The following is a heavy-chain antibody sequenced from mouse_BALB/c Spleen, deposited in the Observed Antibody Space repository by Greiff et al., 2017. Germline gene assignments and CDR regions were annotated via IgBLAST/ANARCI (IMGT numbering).Heavy chain of an antibody. CDR1: GFTFSDYY. Sequence: EVKLMESGGGLVKPGGSLKLSCAASGFTFSDYYMYWVRQTPEKRLEWVATISDGGSYTYYPDSVKGRFTISRDNAKNNLYLQMSSLKSEDTAMYYCARDGYDGNYEYFDVWGAGTTVTVSS. CDR3: ARDGYDGNYEYFDV. D-gene: IGHD2-3*01. CDR2: ISDGGSYT. J-gene: IGHJ1*01. V-gene: IGHV5-4*02.